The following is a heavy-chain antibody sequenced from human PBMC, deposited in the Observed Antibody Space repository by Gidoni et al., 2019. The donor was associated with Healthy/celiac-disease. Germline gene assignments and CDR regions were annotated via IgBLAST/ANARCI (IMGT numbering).Heavy chain of an antibody. Sequence: QVQLVESGGGVVQPGRSLRLSCAASGFTFSSYGMHWVRQAPGKGLEWVAVISYDGSNKYYADSVKGRFTISRDNSKNTLYLQMNSLRAEDTAVYYCAKDDPYYDSSGYYQGYGMDVWGQGTTVTVSS. CDR2: ISYDGSNK. CDR3: AKDDPYYDSSGYYQGYGMDV. D-gene: IGHD3-22*01. J-gene: IGHJ6*02. V-gene: IGHV3-30*18. CDR1: GFTFSSYG.